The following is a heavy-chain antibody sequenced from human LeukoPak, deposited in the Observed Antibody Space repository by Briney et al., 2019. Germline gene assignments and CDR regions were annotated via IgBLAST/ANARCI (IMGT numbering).Heavy chain of an antibody. D-gene: IGHD3-3*01. CDR3: ARHKNYDFWSGYFTDFDY. CDR1: GGSFSGYY. V-gene: IGHV4-34*01. CDR2: INHSGST. J-gene: IGHJ4*02. Sequence: PSETLSPTCAVYGGSFSGYYWSWIRQPPGKGLEWIGEINHSGSTNYNPSLKSRVTISVDTSKNQFSLKLSSVTAADTAVYYCARHKNYDFWSGYFTDFDYGGQGTLVTVSS.